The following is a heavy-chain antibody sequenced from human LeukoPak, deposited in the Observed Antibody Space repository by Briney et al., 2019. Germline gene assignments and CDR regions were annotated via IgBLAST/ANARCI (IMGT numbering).Heavy chain of an antibody. Sequence: GGSLRLSCAASGFTFSDHVMSWVRQAPGKGLEWVSVIYSGGSTYYADSVQGRFTISRDNSKSTLCLQMNSLRAEDTAVYYCAKQLGYCSDGSCYFPYWGQGTLVTVSS. CDR3: AKQLGYCSDGSCYFPY. V-gene: IGHV3-23*03. CDR2: IYSGGST. J-gene: IGHJ4*02. D-gene: IGHD2-15*01. CDR1: GFTFSDHV.